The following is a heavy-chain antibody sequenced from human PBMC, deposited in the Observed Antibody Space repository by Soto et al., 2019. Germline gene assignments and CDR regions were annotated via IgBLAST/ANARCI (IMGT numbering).Heavy chain of an antibody. Sequence: ASVKVSCKATGYSFTRHDINWLRQAAGQGLEWMGWMNPNSGNAVYEQKFQGRVTMTRNTSITTAYIEVTSLKSEDTAVYFCARGAYNDYSHWFDPWGQGTLVTAPQ. CDR3: ARGAYNDYSHWFDP. J-gene: IGHJ5*02. V-gene: IGHV1-8*01. D-gene: IGHD4-4*01. CDR2: MNPNSGNA. CDR1: GYSFTRHD.